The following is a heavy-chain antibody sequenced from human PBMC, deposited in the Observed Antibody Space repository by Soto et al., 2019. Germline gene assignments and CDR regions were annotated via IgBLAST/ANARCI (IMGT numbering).Heavy chain of an antibody. CDR3: ARVLLWFGELIRDAFDI. CDR1: GFPFSSYS. Sequence: GGSLGLSCSASGFPFSSYSLNWVRTAPAKGLEWVSYISSSSSTIYYADSVKGRFTISRDNAKNSLYLQMNSLRAEDTAVYYCARVLLWFGELIRDAFDIWGQGTMVTVSS. V-gene: IGHV3-48*01. CDR2: ISSSSSTI. D-gene: IGHD3-10*01. J-gene: IGHJ3*02.